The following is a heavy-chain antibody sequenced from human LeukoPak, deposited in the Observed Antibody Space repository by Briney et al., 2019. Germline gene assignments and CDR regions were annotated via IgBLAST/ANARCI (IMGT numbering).Heavy chain of an antibody. CDR1: GGSISSYY. D-gene: IGHD6-19*01. V-gene: IGHV4-59*01. CDR2: MCYSGSS. CDR3: ARFNRNSTGWIDC. Sequence: PSETLSLTCTVSGGSISSYYWTWIRQPPGKGLEWIGYMCYSGSSNYNPSLRSRVTISVDTSKNQISLKLSSVTAADTAVYYCARFNRNSTGWIDCWGQGTLVTVSS. J-gene: IGHJ4*02.